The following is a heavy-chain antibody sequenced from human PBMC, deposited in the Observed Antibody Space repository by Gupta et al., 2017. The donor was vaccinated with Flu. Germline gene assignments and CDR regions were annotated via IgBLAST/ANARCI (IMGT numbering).Heavy chain of an antibody. V-gene: IGHV1-3*04. J-gene: IGHJ3*02. CDR3: ARRLSSDSWDDVFDI. Sequence: WVGQAPGQRLEWMGWINTDNGNTKYSQKFQGRVTITRDTSASTVYLDLSSLTSEDTAVYYCARRLSSDSWDDVFDIWGQGTKVTVSS. D-gene: IGHD2-2*01. CDR2: INTDNGNT.